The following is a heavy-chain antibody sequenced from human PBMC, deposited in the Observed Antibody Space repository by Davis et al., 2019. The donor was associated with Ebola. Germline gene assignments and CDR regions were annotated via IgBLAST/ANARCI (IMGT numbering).Heavy chain of an antibody. D-gene: IGHD5-18*01. J-gene: IGHJ6*04. CDR2: IGTAGDT. CDR3: ARVGIQLWLLGWHGMDV. V-gene: IGHV3-13*01. Sequence: GESLKISCAASGFTFSSYDMHWVRQATGKGLEWVSAIGTAGDTYYPGSVKGRFTISRENAKNSLYLQMNSLRAGDTAVYYCARVGIQLWLLGWHGMDVWGKGTTVTVSS. CDR1: GFTFSSYD.